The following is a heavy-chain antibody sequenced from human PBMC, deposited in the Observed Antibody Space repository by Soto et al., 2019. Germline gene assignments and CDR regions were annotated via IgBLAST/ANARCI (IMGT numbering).Heavy chain of an antibody. D-gene: IGHD4-17*01. CDR1: GFTFRNYA. J-gene: IGHJ3*01. V-gene: IGHV3-23*01. Sequence: EVQLLESGGGLVQPGGSLRVSCAASGFTFRNYAMTWVRQAPGKGLEWISAIGGDGGGADYADSVKGRFTVSRDNSQKTLYLQMNSRRAEDTAIYYCAMEPNGDYIGDFDLWGQGAMVTVSS. CDR3: AMEPNGDYIGDFDL. CDR2: IGGDGGGA.